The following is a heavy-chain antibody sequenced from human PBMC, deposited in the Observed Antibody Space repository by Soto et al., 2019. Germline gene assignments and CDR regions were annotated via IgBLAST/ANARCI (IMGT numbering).Heavy chain of an antibody. CDR2: ISTGGSTI. CDR1: GFTFSTYE. J-gene: IGHJ4*02. Sequence: GGSLRLSCAASGFTFSTYEMNWVRQAPGKGLEWVSYISTGGSTIYYADSVRGRFTISRDNAKNSLYLQMNSLRAEDTAVYYCARSLRFYTYWGKGTLVTVSS. CDR3: ARSLRFYTY. D-gene: IGHD3-3*01. V-gene: IGHV3-48*03.